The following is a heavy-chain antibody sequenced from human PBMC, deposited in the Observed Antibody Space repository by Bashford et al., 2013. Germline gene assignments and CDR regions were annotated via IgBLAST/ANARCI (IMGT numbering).Heavy chain of an antibody. D-gene: IGHD2/OR15-2a*01. V-gene: IGHV1-2*06. CDR1: GYSFTDYY. CDR3: ARDGESFVITSQTCFDP. CDR2: INPYSGYT. J-gene: IGHJ5*02. Sequence: ASVKVSCKASGYSFTDYYIHWLRQSPGQGLEWMGRINPYSGYTYYAQRFQGRVTMTRDTSITTAYMELSRLRSDDTAVYYCARDGESFVITSQTCFDPWGQGTLVTVSS.